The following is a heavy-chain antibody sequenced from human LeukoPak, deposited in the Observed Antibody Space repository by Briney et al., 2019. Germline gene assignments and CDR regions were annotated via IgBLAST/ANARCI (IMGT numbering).Heavy chain of an antibody. CDR1: GGSISSSNW. V-gene: IGHV4-4*02. D-gene: IGHD3-9*01. CDR3: ARRRYILTGYYPFDY. CDR2: IYHSGST. Sequence: SETLSLTCAVSGGSISSSNWWSWVRQPPGKGLEWIGEIYHSGSTNYNPSLKSRVTISVDKSKNQFSLKLSSVTAADTAVYYCARRRYILTGYYPFDYWGQGTLVTVSS. J-gene: IGHJ4*02.